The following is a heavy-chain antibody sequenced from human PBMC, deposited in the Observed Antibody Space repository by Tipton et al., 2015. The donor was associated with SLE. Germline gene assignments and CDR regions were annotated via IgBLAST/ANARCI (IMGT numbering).Heavy chain of an antibody. V-gene: IGHV4-39*07. D-gene: IGHD3-3*01. Sequence: TLSLTCTVSGGSFSSSTYYWGWIRQPPGKGLEWIGSMYYSVTTYYNPSLNSRLTISLDTSKNQFSLKLNSVTAADTAVYYCARVSSVWYEDFWGQGTLVTVSS. CDR3: ARVSSVWYEDF. CDR1: GGSFSSSTYY. CDR2: MYYSVTT. J-gene: IGHJ4*02.